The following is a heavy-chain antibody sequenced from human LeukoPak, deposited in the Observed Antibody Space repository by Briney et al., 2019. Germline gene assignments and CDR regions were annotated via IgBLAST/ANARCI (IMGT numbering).Heavy chain of an antibody. CDR3: ARNKGMDV. CDR2: VNRDGSET. V-gene: IGHV3-7*03. Sequence: GGSLRLSCAASGFTFSSHAITWVRQVPGRGPEWVANVNRDGSETYYLDSVKGRFTISKDNAKNSLYLQMNSLRAEDTALYHCARNKGMDVWGQGTTVIVSS. J-gene: IGHJ6*02. CDR1: GFTFSSHA.